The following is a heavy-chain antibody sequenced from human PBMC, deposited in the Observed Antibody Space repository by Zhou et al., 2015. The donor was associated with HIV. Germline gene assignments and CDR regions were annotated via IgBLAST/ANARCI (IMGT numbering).Heavy chain of an antibody. CDR3: ARVGRGLEVLARDIVVVPAAMDWFDP. D-gene: IGHD2-2*01. CDR1: GYTFTSYG. Sequence: QVQLVQSGAEVKKPGASVKVSCKASGYTFTSYGISWVRQAPGQGLEWMGWISAYNGNTNYAQKLQGRVTMTTDTSTSTAYMELRSLRSDDTAVYYCARVGRGLEVLARDIVVVPAAMDWFDPVGPGNPGPPSP. CDR2: ISAYNGNT. J-gene: IGHJ5*02. V-gene: IGHV1-18*01.